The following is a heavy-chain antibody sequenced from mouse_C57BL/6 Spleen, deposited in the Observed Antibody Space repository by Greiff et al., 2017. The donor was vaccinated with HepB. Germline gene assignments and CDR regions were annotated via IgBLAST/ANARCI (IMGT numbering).Heavy chain of an antibody. J-gene: IGHJ2*01. CDR1: GYAFSSSW. CDR3: ARSHYDGFDY. Sequence: VQLQQSGPELVKPGASVKISCKASGYAFSSSWMNWVKQRPGKGLEWIGRIYPGDGDTNYNGKFKGKATLTADKSSSTAYMQLSSLTSEDSAVYFCARSHYDGFDYWGQGTTLTVSS. CDR2: IYPGDGDT. V-gene: IGHV1-82*01. D-gene: IGHD2-3*01.